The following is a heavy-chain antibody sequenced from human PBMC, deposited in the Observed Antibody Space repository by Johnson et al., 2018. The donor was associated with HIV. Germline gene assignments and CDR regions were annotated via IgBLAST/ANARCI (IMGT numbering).Heavy chain of an antibody. CDR2: ISWNSGSI. D-gene: IGHD4-23*01. J-gene: IGHJ3*02. V-gene: IGHV3-9*01. CDR3: AKGYGGNGGAFDI. CDR1: GFTFDDYA. Sequence: VQLVESGGGLVQPGRSLRLSCAASGFTFDDYAMHWVRQAPGKGLEWVSGISWNSGSIGYADYVKGRFTISRDNAKNSLYLQMNSLRAEDTALYYCAKGYGGNGGAFDIWGQGTMVTVSS.